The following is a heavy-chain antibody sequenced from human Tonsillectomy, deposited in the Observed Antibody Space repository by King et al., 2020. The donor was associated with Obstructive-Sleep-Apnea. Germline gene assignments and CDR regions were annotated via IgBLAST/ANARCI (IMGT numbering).Heavy chain of an antibody. CDR1: GGSISSGGYY. V-gene: IGHV4-31*03. J-gene: IGHJ4*02. CDR3: ARDYSNYGGFDY. D-gene: IGHD4-11*01. Sequence: QLQESGPGLVTPSQTLSLTCTVSGGSISSGGYYWSWIRQHPGKGLEWIGYIYYSGTTYYNPSLKSRLTISVDKSKNQFSLKLSSVTAADTALYYCARDYSNYGGFDYWGQGTLVTVSS. CDR2: IYYSGTT.